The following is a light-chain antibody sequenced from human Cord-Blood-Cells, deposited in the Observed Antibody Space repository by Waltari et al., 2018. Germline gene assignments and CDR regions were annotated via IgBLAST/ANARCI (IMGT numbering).Light chain of an antibody. Sequence: SALTQPAPVSGSPGPSITIPCTGTSIDVGGYNHVSWYQQHPGKASKLTIYEVSHRPSGVSNRCAGSKSGNTASLTSSGLQAEDEADYYCSSYTSSSTLVFGTGTKVTVL. CDR3: SSYTSSSTLV. J-gene: IGLJ1*01. CDR2: EVS. V-gene: IGLV2-14*01. CDR1: SIDVGGYNH.